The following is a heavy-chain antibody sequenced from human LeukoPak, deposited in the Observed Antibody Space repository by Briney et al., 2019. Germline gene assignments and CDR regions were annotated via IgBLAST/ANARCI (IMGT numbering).Heavy chain of an antibody. CDR2: IYTSGST. CDR3: ARGEYYYDSSGYYGGYNRFDP. J-gene: IGHJ5*02. CDR1: GGSISSGSYY. V-gene: IGHV4-61*02. Sequence: SQTLSLTCTVSGGSISSGSYYWSWIRQPAGKGLEWIGRIYTSGSTNYNPSLKSRVTISVDTSKNQFSLKLSSVTAADTAAYYCARGEYYYDSSGYYGGYNRFDPWGQRTLVTVSS. D-gene: IGHD3-22*01.